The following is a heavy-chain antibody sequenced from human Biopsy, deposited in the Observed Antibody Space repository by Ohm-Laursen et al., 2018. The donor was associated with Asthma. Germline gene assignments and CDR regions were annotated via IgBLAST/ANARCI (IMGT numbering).Heavy chain of an antibody. D-gene: IGHD3-10*01. J-gene: IGHJ6*02. CDR1: GYTFNSAG. CDR3: ARAVNYSHYYGIDV. V-gene: IGHV1-18*01. Sequence: ASVKVSCKTSGYTFNSAGITWVRQAPGQGLEWMGWISVYNGNTRVAQKLQDRVTMITDTSTSTAYVELRSLRSDDTAVYFCARAVNYSHYYGIDVWGQGTTVTVS. CDR2: ISVYNGNT.